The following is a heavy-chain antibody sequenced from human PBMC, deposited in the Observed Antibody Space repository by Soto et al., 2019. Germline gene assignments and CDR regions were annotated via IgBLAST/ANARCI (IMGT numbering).Heavy chain of an antibody. V-gene: IGHV3-64*01. D-gene: IGHD6-13*01. CDR3: ARERQLVGLYGMDV. J-gene: IGHJ6*02. CDR2: ISSNGGST. CDR1: GFTFSSYA. Sequence: PGGSLRLSCAASGFTFSSYAMHWIRQAPGKGLEYVSAISSNGGSTYYANSVKGRFTISRDNSKNTLYLQMGSLRAEDMAVYYCARERQLVGLYGMDVWGQGTTVTVSS.